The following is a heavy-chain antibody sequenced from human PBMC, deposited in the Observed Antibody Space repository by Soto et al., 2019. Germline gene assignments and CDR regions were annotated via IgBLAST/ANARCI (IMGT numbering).Heavy chain of an antibody. D-gene: IGHD3-16*01. CDR3: ARAHSMMLLDRFDP. Sequence: PGGSLTLSCAASGFKFRNYAIHWLRQAPGKGLEWLAVIWFDGSKEYYADSVKGRFTISRDNSKNTVFLHMNSLTADDSGVFYCARAHSMMLLDRFDPWG. V-gene: IGHV3-33*01. J-gene: IGHJ5*02. CDR2: IWFDGSKE. CDR1: GFKFRNYA.